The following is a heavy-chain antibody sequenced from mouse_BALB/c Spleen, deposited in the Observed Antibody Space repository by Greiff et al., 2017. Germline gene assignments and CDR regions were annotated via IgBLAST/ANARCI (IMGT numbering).Heavy chain of an antibody. V-gene: IGHV5-17*02. CDR2: ISSGSSTI. CDR3: ARSPYYGNYGNAMDY. J-gene: IGHJ4*01. Sequence: EVQVVESGGGLVQPGGSRKLSCAASGFTFSSFGMHWVRQAPEKGLEWVAYISSGSSTIYYADTVKGRFTISRDNPKNTLFLQMTSLRSEDTAMYYCARSPYYGNYGNAMDYWGQGTSVTVSS. CDR1: GFTFSSFG. D-gene: IGHD2-10*01.